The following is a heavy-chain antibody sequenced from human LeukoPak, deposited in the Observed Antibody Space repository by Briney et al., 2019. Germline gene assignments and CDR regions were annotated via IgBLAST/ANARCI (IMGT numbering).Heavy chain of an antibody. CDR1: GFTFSNYW. CDR2: IRKDGNDE. CDR3: AGLDTIMVRDAGY. J-gene: IGHJ4*02. V-gene: IGHV3-7*01. Sequence: GGSLRLSCAASGFTFSNYWISWVRQAPGKGLEWVANIRKDGNDEYYVDSVKGRSTISRDNAKNSLYLQMNSLRAEDTAVYYCAGLDTIMVRDAGYWGQGTLVIVSS. D-gene: IGHD5-18*01.